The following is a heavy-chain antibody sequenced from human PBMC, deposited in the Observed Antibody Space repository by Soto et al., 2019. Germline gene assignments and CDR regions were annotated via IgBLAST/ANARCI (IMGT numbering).Heavy chain of an antibody. CDR3: ARPKNPYYYDSSGGDY. V-gene: IGHV4-39*01. Sequence: LSLTCTVSGGSISSSSYYWGWIRQPPGKGLEWMGSIYYSGSTYYNPSLKSRVTIPVDTSKNQFSLKLSSVTAADTAVYYCARPKNPYYYDSSGGDYWGQGTLVTVSS. CDR1: GGSISSSSYY. D-gene: IGHD3-22*01. J-gene: IGHJ4*02. CDR2: IYYSGST.